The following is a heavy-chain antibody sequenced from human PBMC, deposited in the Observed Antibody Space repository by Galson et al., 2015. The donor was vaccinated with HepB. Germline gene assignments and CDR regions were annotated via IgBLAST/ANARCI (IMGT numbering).Heavy chain of an antibody. CDR3: LTHLEWLLNSAFDI. CDR2: ISGSGSGDFT. D-gene: IGHD3-3*01. V-gene: IGHV3-23*01. J-gene: IGHJ3*02. CDR1: GFTFSGYV. Sequence: SLRLSCAASGFTFSGYVMSWVRQAPGKGLEWVSVISGSGSGDFTYYTDSVKGRFTISRDNSKNTLYLQMNSLRAEDTAVYYCLTHLEWLLNSAFDIWGQGTMVTVSS.